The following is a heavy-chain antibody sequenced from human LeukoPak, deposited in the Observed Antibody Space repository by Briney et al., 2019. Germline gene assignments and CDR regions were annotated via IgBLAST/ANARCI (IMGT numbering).Heavy chain of an antibody. D-gene: IGHD2-2*01. J-gene: IGHJ4*02. CDR2: ISSSSSTI. CDR1: GFTFSSYS. CDR3: ARVRGYCSSTSCFSNFDY. Sequence: GGSLRLSCAASGFTFSSYSMNWVRQAPGKGLEWVSYISSSSSTIYYADSVKGRFTISRDNAKNSLYLQMNSLRAEDTAVYYCARVRGYCSSTSCFSNFDYWGQGTLVTVSS. V-gene: IGHV3-48*01.